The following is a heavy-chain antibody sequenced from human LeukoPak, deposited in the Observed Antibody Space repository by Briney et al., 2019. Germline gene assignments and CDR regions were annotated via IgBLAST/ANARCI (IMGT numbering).Heavy chain of an antibody. V-gene: IGHV3-21*01. D-gene: IGHD3-9*01. CDR2: ISSTGGTI. CDR1: GFTFRNYL. J-gene: IGHJ6*03. CDR3: ARGGYFDWLSPYYYYYMDV. Sequence: GGSLRLSCAASGFTFRNYLMNWVRQAPGKGLEWVSFISSTGGTIYYADSVKGRFTISRDNAKNSLYLQMNSLRAEDTAVYYCARGGYFDWLSPYYYYYMDVWGKGTTVTVSS.